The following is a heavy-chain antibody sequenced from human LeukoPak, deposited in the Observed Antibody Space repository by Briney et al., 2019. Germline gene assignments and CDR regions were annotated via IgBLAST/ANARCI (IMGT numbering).Heavy chain of an antibody. CDR2: IRNKANGGTA. CDR3: SRAYSSGWLGINDY. D-gene: IGHD6-19*01. CDR1: GFTFSHYA. J-gene: IGHJ4*02. V-gene: IGHV3-49*04. Sequence: GWSLRLSCLGSGFTFSHYAMTWVRQAPGEGLEWVGFIRNKANGGTADYAASVKGRCSISKDDSKTIAYLQMNSLKTEDTAVYYCSRAYSSGWLGINDYWGQGALVTVSS.